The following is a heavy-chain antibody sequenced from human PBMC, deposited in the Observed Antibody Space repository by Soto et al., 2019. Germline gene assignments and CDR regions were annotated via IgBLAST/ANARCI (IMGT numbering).Heavy chain of an antibody. V-gene: IGHV4-59*08. Sequence: SEPLSPTCTVSGGSISRYYWSWIRQPPGQGLEWIGYICYSGSTNYTPSVKSRLTIAVGTSKTQASLRLDSVTAADTAVYYCSRIAVSGPRTGFDYWGQGILVTVAS. CDR2: ICYSGST. D-gene: IGHD6-19*01. CDR3: SRIAVSGPRTGFDY. J-gene: IGHJ4*02. CDR1: GGSISRYY.